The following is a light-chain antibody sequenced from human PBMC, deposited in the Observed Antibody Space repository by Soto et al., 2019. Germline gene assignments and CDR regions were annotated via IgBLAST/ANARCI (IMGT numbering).Light chain of an antibody. J-gene: IGKJ1*01. CDR1: QTISSW. V-gene: IGKV1-5*03. Sequence: DIQMTQSPSTLSASVGDRVIITCRASQTISSWLAWYQQKPGKAPKILIYKAYSLESGVPSRFSGSGSGTEFTLTISSLQPDDLATYYCQQYSTYTPRTVGQVTKVDIK. CDR2: KAY. CDR3: QQYSTYTPRT.